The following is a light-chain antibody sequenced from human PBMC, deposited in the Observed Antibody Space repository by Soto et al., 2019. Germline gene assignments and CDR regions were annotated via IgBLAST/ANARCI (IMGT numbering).Light chain of an antibody. V-gene: IGKV3-20*01. CDR1: KSLGSSL. J-gene: IGKJ2*01. Sequence: EIVLTQAPGTLSLSPGERVTLSCRASKSLGSSLLAWYRQKPGLPPRLLIHGASIRAAGIPDRFSGSGFGTEFPRTISLLEPEDFSVYYCQRYGNSPGFTFVQGTKLEIK. CDR3: QRYGNSPGFT. CDR2: GAS.